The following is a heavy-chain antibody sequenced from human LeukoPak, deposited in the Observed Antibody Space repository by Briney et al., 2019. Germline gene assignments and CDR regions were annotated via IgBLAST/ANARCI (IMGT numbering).Heavy chain of an antibody. D-gene: IGHD3-22*01. CDR1: GGSISSYY. J-gene: IGHJ3*02. Sequence: KPSETLSLTCAVCGGSISSYYWSWLRQPPGKGLEWIGYIYYSGSTNYNPSLKSRVTISVDTSKTQFSLKLSSVTAADTAVYYCARDNSSSGYHDAFDIWGQGPMVTVSS. CDR2: IYYSGST. CDR3: ARDNSSSGYHDAFDI. V-gene: IGHV4-59*01.